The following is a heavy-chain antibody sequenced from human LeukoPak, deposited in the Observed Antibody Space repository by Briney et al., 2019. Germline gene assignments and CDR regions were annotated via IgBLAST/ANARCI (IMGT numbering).Heavy chain of an antibody. V-gene: IGHV4-4*02. Sequence: RSSGTLSLTCAVSGGSISSSNWWSWVRQPPGKGLEWIGEIYHSGTTNYNPSLKSRVTISVDKSKNQFSLKLSSVTAADTAVYYCARRWLATAYFDYWGQGTLVTVSS. CDR2: IYHSGTT. D-gene: IGHD6-13*01. CDR1: GGSISSSNW. CDR3: ARRWLATAYFDY. J-gene: IGHJ4*02.